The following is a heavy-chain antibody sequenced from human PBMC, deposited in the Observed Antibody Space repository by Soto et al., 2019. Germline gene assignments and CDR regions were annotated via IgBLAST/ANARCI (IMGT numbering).Heavy chain of an antibody. V-gene: IGHV3-23*01. CDR1: GFSLSTYA. CDR3: ASDIAAAGTFSEYFQH. CDR2: ISGSGGDT. Sequence: VGSLRLSCAASGFSLSTYAMSWVRQAPGKGLEWVSGISGSGGDTYYADSVKGRFAISRDNSKNTLSLQMNSLRAEDTAVYYCASDIAAAGTFSEYFQHWGQGTLVTVSS. D-gene: IGHD6-13*01. J-gene: IGHJ1*01.